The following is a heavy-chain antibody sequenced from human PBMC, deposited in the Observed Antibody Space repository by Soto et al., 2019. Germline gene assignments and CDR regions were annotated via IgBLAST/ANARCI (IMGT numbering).Heavy chain of an antibody. CDR1: GGSITSSSYY. CDR3: ARQGANYDFWSAYFDY. V-gene: IGHV4-39*01. Sequence: QLQLQESGPGLVKPSETLSLTCTVSGGSITSSSYYWGWIRQPPGKGLEWIGSIYYSGSTYYNPSLESRLAISVDTPKNQFSLKLSSVTAADTAVYYCARQGANYDFWSAYFDYWGQGTLVTVSS. CDR2: IYYSGST. D-gene: IGHD3-3*01. J-gene: IGHJ4*02.